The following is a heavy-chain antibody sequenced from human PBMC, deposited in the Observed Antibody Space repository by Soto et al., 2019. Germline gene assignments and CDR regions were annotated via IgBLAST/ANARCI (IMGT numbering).Heavy chain of an antibody. V-gene: IGHV3-30*18. Sequence: LRLSCAASGFTFSNYGMHWVRQAPGKGLAWVTSISYDGRNEYYADSVKGRFTISRDDSKNTLFLHMDSLTVEDTAAYYCVKGSYWRGGSCQDDSLDIWGQGTLVTVSS. CDR1: GFTFSNYG. J-gene: IGHJ3*02. CDR2: ISYDGRNE. CDR3: VKGSYWRGGSCQDDSLDI. D-gene: IGHD2-15*01.